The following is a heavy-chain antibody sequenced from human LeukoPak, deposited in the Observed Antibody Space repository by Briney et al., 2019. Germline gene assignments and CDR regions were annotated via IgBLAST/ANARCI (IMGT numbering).Heavy chain of an antibody. J-gene: IGHJ4*02. Sequence: AGGSLRLSCAASGFTFSTYWMHWVRQAPGKGLVWVSRLNPDGSNIRYADSVKGRFTISRDNAKSTLYLQMNSLRVEDTAVYYCARDSPETTTDTYPEEFDYWGQGTLVTVSS. CDR1: GFTFSTYW. D-gene: IGHD1-1*01. CDR3: ARDSPETTTDTYPEEFDY. V-gene: IGHV3-74*01. CDR2: LNPDGSNI.